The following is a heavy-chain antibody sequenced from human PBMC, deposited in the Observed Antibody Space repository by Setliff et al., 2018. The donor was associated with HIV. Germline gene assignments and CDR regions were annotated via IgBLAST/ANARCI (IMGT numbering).Heavy chain of an antibody. CDR2: IYYSGNT. J-gene: IGHJ4*02. V-gene: IGHV4-61*10. D-gene: IGHD6-13*01. CDR3: ARGSWGSWRFDY. CDR1: GGSISSGSYY. Sequence: SETLSLTCTVSGGSISSGSYYWSWIRQPAGKGLEWIGWIYYSGNTRYNPSLKTRLTMSLDTSSNQFSLSLNSVTAADTAVYYCARGSWGSWRFDYWGQGTLVTVSS.